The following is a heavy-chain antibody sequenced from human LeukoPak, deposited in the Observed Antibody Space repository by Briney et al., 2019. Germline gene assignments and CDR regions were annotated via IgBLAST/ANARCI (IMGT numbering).Heavy chain of an antibody. CDR3: ATHGVLSKGTREGLDY. CDR2: IYYSGST. Sequence: SEALSLTCTVSGGSISSGGYYWSWIRQHPGEGLEWVGYIYYSGSTYYNPSLKSRVTISVDTSKNQFSLKLSSVTAAENDEYYSATHGVLSKGTREGLDYWGQGTLVTVSS. D-gene: IGHD3/OR15-3a*01. CDR1: GGSISSGGYY. J-gene: IGHJ4*02. V-gene: IGHV4-31*03.